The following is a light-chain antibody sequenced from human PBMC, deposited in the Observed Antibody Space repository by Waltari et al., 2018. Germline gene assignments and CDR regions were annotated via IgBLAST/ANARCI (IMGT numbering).Light chain of an antibody. CDR2: AAS. Sequence: AIRLTQSQSPFPASTGDRVTIPCRASQGISSYLAWYQQKPGKAPKLLIYAASTLQSGVPSRFSGSGSGTDFTLTISCLQSEDFATYYCQQYYSYPPLTFGGGTKVEIK. CDR1: QGISSY. CDR3: QQYYSYPPLT. J-gene: IGKJ4*01. V-gene: IGKV1-8*01.